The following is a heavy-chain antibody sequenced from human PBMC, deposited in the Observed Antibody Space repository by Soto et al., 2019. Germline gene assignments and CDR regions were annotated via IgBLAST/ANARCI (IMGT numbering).Heavy chain of an antibody. Sequence: GGSLRLSCAASGFTFSSYWMSWVRQAPGKGLEWVANIKQDGSEKYYVDSVKGRFTISRDNAKNSLYLQTNSLRAEDTAVYYCARDGRAYDFWSGYYYPLDYWGQGTLVTVSS. J-gene: IGHJ4*02. D-gene: IGHD3-3*01. CDR1: GFTFSSYW. CDR2: IKQDGSEK. CDR3: ARDGRAYDFWSGYYYPLDY. V-gene: IGHV3-7*03.